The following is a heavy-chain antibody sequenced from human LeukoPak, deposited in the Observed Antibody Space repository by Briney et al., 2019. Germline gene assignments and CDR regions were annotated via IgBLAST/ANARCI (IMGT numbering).Heavy chain of an antibody. D-gene: IGHD5-18*01. Sequence: ETLSLTCTVSGYSISSPYYWGWIRQPPGKGLEWVSVISGSGSSTYYADSVKGRFTISRDNSKNTLYLQMNSLRAEDTAVYYCAKAADTYMDVWGKGTTVTISS. V-gene: IGHV3-23*01. CDR1: GYSISSPYY. CDR3: AKAADTYMDV. CDR2: ISGSGSST. J-gene: IGHJ6*03.